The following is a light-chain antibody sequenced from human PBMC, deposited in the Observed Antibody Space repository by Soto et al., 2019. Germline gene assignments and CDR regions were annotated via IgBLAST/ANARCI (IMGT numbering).Light chain of an antibody. J-gene: IGKJ1*01. CDR2: AAS. V-gene: IGKV1-39*01. Sequence: DIQMTQSPSTLSGKVGDRVTITCRASQSISSYLNWYQQKPGKAPKLLIYAASSLQSGVPSRFSGSGSGTDFTLTISSLQPEDFATYYCQQSYSTPRTFGQGTKVDNK. CDR3: QQSYSTPRT. CDR1: QSISSY.